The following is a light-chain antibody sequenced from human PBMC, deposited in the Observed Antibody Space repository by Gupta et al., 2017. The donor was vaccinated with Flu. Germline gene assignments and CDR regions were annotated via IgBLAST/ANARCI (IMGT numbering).Light chain of an antibody. V-gene: IGLV3-19*01. CDR2: DKD. CDR3: GSRPSSGNHWM. J-gene: IGLJ3*02. CDR1: SLKYYY. Sequence: SSELTHDPAVSVSLGQPVRIPCQGDSLKYYYANWYQQKAGQAPVLVIYDKDKRPSGIPDRFSGDSSGNTGSLTITGAQAEDEADYYCGSRPSSGNHWMFGGGTKLTVL.